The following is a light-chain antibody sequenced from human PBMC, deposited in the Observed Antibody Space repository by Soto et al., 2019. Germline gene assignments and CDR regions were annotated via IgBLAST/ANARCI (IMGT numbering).Light chain of an antibody. Sequence: DIQMTQSPSTLSASVGDRVTITCRASQTLRTWLAWYQQKPGKAPKLLIYDVSILQSGVPSRFSGSGSGTEFTLTISSLQPDDFATYYRQQHHAYPLTFGGGTKVDIK. CDR3: QQHHAYPLT. CDR1: QTLRTW. V-gene: IGKV1-5*01. J-gene: IGKJ4*01. CDR2: DVS.